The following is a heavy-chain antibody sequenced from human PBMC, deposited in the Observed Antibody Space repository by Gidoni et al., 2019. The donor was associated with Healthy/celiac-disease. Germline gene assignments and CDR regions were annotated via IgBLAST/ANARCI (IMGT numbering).Heavy chain of an antibody. D-gene: IGHD1-1*01. CDR3: ARATKAGTPDY. J-gene: IGHJ4*02. Sequence: QVQLQESGPGLVKPSETLSRTCAVSGYSISSGYYWGWIRQPPGKGLEWIGSIYHSGSTYYNPSLKSRVPISVDTSKNQFSLKLSSVTAADTAVYYCARATKAGTPDYWGQGTLVTVSS. V-gene: IGHV4-38-2*01. CDR1: GYSISSGYY. CDR2: IYHSGST.